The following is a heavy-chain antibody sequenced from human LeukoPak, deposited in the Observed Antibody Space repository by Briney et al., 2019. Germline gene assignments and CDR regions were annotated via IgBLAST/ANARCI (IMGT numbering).Heavy chain of an antibody. D-gene: IGHD5-24*01. CDR3: ASHQFLDY. V-gene: IGHV3-30*02. CDR2: ISYDGSNK. J-gene: IGHJ4*02. Sequence: PGGSLRLSCAASGFIFNNYDMHWVRQAPGKGLEWVAFISYDGSNKYYADSVKGRFTISRDNSKNTVYLQMNSLRGEDTAVYYCASHQFLDYWGQGTLVTVSS. CDR1: GFIFNNYD.